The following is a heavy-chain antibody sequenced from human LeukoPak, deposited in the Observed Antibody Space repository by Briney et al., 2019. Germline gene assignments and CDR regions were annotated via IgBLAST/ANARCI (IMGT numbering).Heavy chain of an antibody. V-gene: IGHV4-4*07. CDR2: IYPSGST. Sequence: KPSETLSLTCTVSGGSISSYYWTWLRQPAGKGLEWIGRIYPSGSTNYNPSLKSRVTMSVDTSKNQFSLKLSSVTAADTAVYYCARENSGSYREFDYWGQGTLVTVSS. J-gene: IGHJ4*02. CDR1: GGSISSYY. CDR3: ARENSGSYREFDY. D-gene: IGHD1-26*01.